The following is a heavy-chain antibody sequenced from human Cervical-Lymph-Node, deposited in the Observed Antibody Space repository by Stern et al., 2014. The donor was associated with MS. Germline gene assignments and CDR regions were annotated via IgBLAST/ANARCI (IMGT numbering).Heavy chain of an antibody. V-gene: IGHV1-24*01. J-gene: IGHJ4*02. CDR2: FDPEDGET. CDR1: GYTLTELS. D-gene: IGHD6-19*01. CDR3: ATDGGSGWYYFDY. Sequence: VQLVESGAEVKKPGASVKVSCKVSGYTLTELSMHWVRQAPGKGLEWMGGFDPEDGETSYDQKYQGRVTMTEDTTTATAYMELSSLRSEDTAVYYCATDGGSGWYYFDYWGQGTLVTVSS.